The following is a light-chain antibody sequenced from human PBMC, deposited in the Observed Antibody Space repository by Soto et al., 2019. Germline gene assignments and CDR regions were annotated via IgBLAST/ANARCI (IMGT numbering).Light chain of an antibody. J-gene: IGKJ1*01. V-gene: IGKV1-5*03. CDR3: QQYNRKRT. CDR1: QYISNW. CDR2: KAY. Sequence: DIQMTQSPSTLSASVGDRVTITCRASQYISNWLAWDQQKPGKAPKLLIYKAYSLESGVPSRFSGSGSGTEFTLTISSLQPDDFASYYCQQYNRKRTVGQGPKVEIK.